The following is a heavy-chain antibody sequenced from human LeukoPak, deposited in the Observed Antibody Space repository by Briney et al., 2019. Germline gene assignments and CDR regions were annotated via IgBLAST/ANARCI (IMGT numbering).Heavy chain of an antibody. CDR3: AKDLASRSYYYGSGSYSRIHYYYYGMDV. Sequence: PGGSLRLSCAASGFTFSSYAMSWVRQAPGKGLEWVSAISGSGGSTYYADSVKGRFTISRDNSKNTLYLQMNSLRAEDTAVYYCAKDLASRSYYYGSGSYSRIHYYYYGMDVWGQGTTVTVPS. D-gene: IGHD3-10*01. CDR2: ISGSGGST. CDR1: GFTFSSYA. J-gene: IGHJ6*02. V-gene: IGHV3-23*01.